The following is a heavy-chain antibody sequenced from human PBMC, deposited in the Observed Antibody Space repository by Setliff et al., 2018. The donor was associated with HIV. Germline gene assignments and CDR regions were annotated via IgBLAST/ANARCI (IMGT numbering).Heavy chain of an antibody. J-gene: IGHJ3*02. V-gene: IGHV4-34*01. Sequence: PSETLSLTCAVYGGSFSCYHWSWIRQPPGKGLEWMGEINNSGSTSYNPSLKSRVTISLDTSKNQFSLNLVSVTATDTAVYYCARRPDGSDIWGQGTVVTVSS. CDR3: ARRPDGSDI. CDR2: INNSGST. CDR1: GGSFSCYH.